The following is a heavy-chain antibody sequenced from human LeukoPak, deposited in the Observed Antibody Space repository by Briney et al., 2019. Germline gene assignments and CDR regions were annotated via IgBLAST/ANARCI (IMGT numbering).Heavy chain of an antibody. CDR1: GGSISSYY. V-gene: IGHV4-59*12. J-gene: IGHJ5*02. CDR2: IYYSGST. Sequence: PSETLSLTCTVSGGSISSYYWSWIRQPPGKGLEWIGYIYYSGSTNYNPSLKSRVTISVDTSKNQFSLKLSSVTAADTAVYYCARDSSSEGDLNWFDPWGQGTLVTVSS. CDR3: ARDSSSEGDLNWFDP. D-gene: IGHD2-21*01.